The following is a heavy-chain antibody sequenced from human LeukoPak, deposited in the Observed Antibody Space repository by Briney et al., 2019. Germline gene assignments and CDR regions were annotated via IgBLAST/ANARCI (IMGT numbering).Heavy chain of an antibody. CDR1: GGSISGFY. V-gene: IGHV4-59*12. D-gene: IGHD1-7*01. Sequence: SETLSLTCTVSGGSISGFYCSWIRQPPGKGLEWIGYIFYSGSTNYNPSLKSRVTMSVDTSKNQFSLKLNSVTAADTAVYYCASWNYKAFDYWGQGTLVTVSS. CDR3: ASWNYKAFDY. J-gene: IGHJ4*02. CDR2: IFYSGST.